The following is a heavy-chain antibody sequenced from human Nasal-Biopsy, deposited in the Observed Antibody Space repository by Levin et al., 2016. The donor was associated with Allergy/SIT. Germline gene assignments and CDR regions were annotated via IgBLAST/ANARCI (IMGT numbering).Heavy chain of an antibody. D-gene: IGHD3-10*01. Sequence: GESLKISCEASEFDLSDYWIHWVRQVPGKGLVWVSRIKSDGTTTDYADSMKGRFTISRDNAKNTVYLQLNSLRAEDTAVYYCTTQRGACPHYWGQGTLVTVSS. V-gene: IGHV3-74*01. J-gene: IGHJ4*02. CDR3: TTQRGACPHY. CDR1: EFDLSDYW. CDR2: IKSDGTTT.